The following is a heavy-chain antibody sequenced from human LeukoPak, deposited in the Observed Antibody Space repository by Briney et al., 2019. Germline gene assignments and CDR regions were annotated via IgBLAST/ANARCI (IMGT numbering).Heavy chain of an antibody. J-gene: IGHJ4*02. V-gene: IGHV4-59*01. Sequence: SGTLSLTCTVSGGSISSYYWNWIRQPPGKGLAWIGYIYYSGSTNYNPSLKSRVTISVDTSKNQFSLKLSSVTAADTAVYYCARTDYYGNRDFDYWGQGTLVTVSS. D-gene: IGHD3-10*01. CDR2: IYYSGST. CDR1: GGSISSYY. CDR3: ARTDYYGNRDFDY.